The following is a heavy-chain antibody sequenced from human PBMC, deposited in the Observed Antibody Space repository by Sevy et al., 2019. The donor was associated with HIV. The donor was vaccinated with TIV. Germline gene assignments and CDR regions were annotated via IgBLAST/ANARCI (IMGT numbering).Heavy chain of an antibody. Sequence: GGSLRLSCAASGFTFSTYWMHWVRQVPGKGLVWVSRINSDGSNTNYADSVKVRFTTSRDNAKNTVYLQMNSLRADDTALYFCGREMISMVPGVPDAFDIWGHGTMVTVSS. V-gene: IGHV3-74*01. CDR3: GREMISMVPGVPDAFDI. CDR1: GFTFSTYW. D-gene: IGHD3-10*01. CDR2: INSDGSNT. J-gene: IGHJ3*02.